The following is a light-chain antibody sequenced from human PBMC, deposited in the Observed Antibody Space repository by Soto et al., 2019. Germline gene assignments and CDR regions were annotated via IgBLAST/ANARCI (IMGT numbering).Light chain of an antibody. J-gene: IGKJ1*01. Sequence: EMAWTKSPDTLSLSPGEIATLSCRASQSVSSSYLAWYQQTPGQAPRLLIYGTFNSATGIPDRFSGSGSGKDLTLNSSRLEPEDFAGYYCQQYGNSRWTFGQGTNVEIQ. CDR2: GTF. V-gene: IGKV3-20*01. CDR1: QSVSSSY. CDR3: QQYGNSRWT.